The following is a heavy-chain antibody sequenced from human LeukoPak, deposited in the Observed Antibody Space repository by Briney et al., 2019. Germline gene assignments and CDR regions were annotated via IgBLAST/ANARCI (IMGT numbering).Heavy chain of an antibody. Sequence: ASVKVSCKASGYTFTSYYMHWVRQAPGQGLEWMGIINPSGGSTSYAQKFQGRVTMTRDTSTSTVYMELRSLTFDDTAMYYCARDSYYGGHFAFFEHWGQGTLVTVSS. J-gene: IGHJ4*02. CDR3: ARDSYYGGHFAFFEH. CDR1: GYTFTSYY. D-gene: IGHD4-23*01. CDR2: INPSGGST. V-gene: IGHV1-46*01.